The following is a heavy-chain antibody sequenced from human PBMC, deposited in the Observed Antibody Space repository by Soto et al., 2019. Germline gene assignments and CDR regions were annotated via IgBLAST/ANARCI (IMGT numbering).Heavy chain of an antibody. CDR3: DQPLPYDNRDTRLAV. Sequence: QVQLVQSGAEVKKPGSSVKVSCKASGGTFSSYTISWVRQAPGQGLEWMGRIIPILGIANYAQKFQGRVTITGDNSPITGYMELSSLRSEDTAVYYCDQPLPYDNRDTRLAVWGQGTTVTVSS. CDR1: GGTFSSYT. V-gene: IGHV1-69*02. CDR2: IIPILGIA. D-gene: IGHD3-22*01. J-gene: IGHJ6*02.